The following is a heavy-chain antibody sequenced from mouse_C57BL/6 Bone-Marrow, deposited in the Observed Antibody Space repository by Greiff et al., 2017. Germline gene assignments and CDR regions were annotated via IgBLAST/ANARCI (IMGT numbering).Heavy chain of an antibody. CDR3: ARSAYYSSWFAY. CDR1: GYTFTNYW. V-gene: IGHV1-63*01. J-gene: IGHJ3*01. CDR2: IYPGGGYT. Sequence: VQLQQSGAELVRPGTSVKMSCKASGYTFTNYWIGWAKQRPGHGLEWIGDIYPGGGYTNYNEKFKGKATLTADNSSSTAYMQFSSLTSEDSAIYYCARSAYYSSWFAYWGQGTLVTVSA. D-gene: IGHD2-12*01.